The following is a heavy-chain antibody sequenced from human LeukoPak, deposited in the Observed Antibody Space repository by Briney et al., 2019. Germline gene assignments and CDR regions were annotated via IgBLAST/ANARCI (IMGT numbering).Heavy chain of an antibody. V-gene: IGHV1-2*02. Sequence: VASVKVSCKASGYTFTGYYMHWVRQAPGQGLEWMGWINPNSGGTNYAQKFQGRVTMTRDTSISTAYMELSRLRSDDTAVYCCASFEYDSSGYYFSGGAFDIWGQGTMVTVSS. D-gene: IGHD3-22*01. J-gene: IGHJ3*02. CDR3: ASFEYDSSGYYFSGGAFDI. CDR2: INPNSGGT. CDR1: GYTFTGYY.